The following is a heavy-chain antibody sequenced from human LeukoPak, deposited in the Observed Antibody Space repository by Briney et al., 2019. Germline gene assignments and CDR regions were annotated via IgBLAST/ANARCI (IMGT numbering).Heavy chain of an antibody. J-gene: IGHJ4*02. V-gene: IGHV5-51*01. CDR1: GYSFTTYW. CDR2: IYPGDSDA. D-gene: IGHD5-18*01. CDR3: ARGRYSYGPFDY. Sequence: PGESLKISCKGSGYSFTTYWVAWMRQMPGKGLEWMGIIYPGDSDARYSPSFQGQVIIAADTSISTAYLQWSSLEASDTAMYYCARGRYSYGPFDYWDQGTLVTVSS.